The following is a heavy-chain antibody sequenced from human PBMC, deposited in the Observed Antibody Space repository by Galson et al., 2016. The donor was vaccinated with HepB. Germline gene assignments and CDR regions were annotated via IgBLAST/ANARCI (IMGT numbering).Heavy chain of an antibody. V-gene: IGHV1-3*01. CDR3: ARDRPYYDILTGYYYYHYGMDV. CDR2: IKAGNGNT. D-gene: IGHD3-9*01. CDR1: GYTFISYA. Sequence: SVKVSCKASGYTFISYAMHWVRQAPGQRLEWMGWIKAGNGNTKYSQKFQGRVTITRDTSASTVYMELSSLRSEDTAVYYCARDRPYYDILTGYYYYHYGMDVWGQGTTVTVSS. J-gene: IGHJ6*02.